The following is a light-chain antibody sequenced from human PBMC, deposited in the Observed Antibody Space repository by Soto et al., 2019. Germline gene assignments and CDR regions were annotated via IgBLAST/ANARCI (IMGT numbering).Light chain of an antibody. CDR2: AAS. Sequence: DIQMTQSPSSLSASVGDRVTITCRPSQSISDYLNWYQQKPGKAPNLLIYAASNLQSGVPSRFSGSGSGTDFTLTISSLLPEDFATYYCQQSYSTPLTLGGGTKV. V-gene: IGKV1-39*01. CDR3: QQSYSTPLT. CDR1: QSISDY. J-gene: IGKJ4*01.